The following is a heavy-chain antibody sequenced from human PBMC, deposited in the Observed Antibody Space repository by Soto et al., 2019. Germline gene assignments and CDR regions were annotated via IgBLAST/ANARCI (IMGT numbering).Heavy chain of an antibody. J-gene: IGHJ4*02. V-gene: IGHV1-69*12. CDR1: GGTFSSYA. CDR2: IIPIFGTA. Sequence: QVQLVQSGAEVKKPGSSVKVSCKASGGTFSSYAISWVRQAPGQGLEWMGGIIPIFGTANYAQKFKGRVTISADESTSTDYMELSSLRSEDTAVYYCARGQRIAVAGTQGYWGQGTLVTVSS. CDR3: ARGQRIAVAGTQGY. D-gene: IGHD6-19*01.